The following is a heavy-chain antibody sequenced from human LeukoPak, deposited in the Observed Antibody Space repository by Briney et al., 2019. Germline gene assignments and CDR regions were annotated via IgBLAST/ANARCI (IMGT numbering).Heavy chain of an antibody. CDR2: IIPIFGTA. J-gene: IGHJ4*02. D-gene: IGHD6-13*01. CDR3: ARDSIAAAGYGTDY. V-gene: IGHV1-69*05. CDR1: GYTFTGYY. Sequence: ASVKVSCKASGYTFTGYYMHWVRQAPGQGLEWMGRIIPIFGTANYAQKFQGRVTITTDESTSTAYMELSSLRSEDTAVYYCARDSIAAAGYGTDYWGQGTLVTVSS.